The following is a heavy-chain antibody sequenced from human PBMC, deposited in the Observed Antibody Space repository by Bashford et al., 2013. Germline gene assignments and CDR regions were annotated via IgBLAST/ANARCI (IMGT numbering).Heavy chain of an antibody. D-gene: IGHD6-19*01. Sequence: GSLRLSCAASGFTFSSYAMSWSARLQEGAGXGLSYQWCGSSTYYADSVKGRFTISRDPLKRTLYLQMRNLRVEDTAVYYCARDGGGIAVAATAHFDYWGQGTLVTVSS. V-gene: IGHV3-23*01. CDR2: QWCGSST. J-gene: IGHJ4*02. CDR3: ARDGGGIAVAATAHFDY. CDR1: GFTFSSYA.